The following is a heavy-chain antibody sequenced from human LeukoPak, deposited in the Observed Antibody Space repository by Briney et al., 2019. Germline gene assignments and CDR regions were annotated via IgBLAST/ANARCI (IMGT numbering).Heavy chain of an antibody. CDR2: IYYSGST. CDR1: GGSISSGGYY. D-gene: IGHD5-18*01. CDR3: ARDGGSDSYGSYYFDY. V-gene: IGHV4-31*03. Sequence: SETLSLTCTVSGGSISSGGYYWSWIRQHPGKCLEWIGYIYYSGSTYYNPSLKSRVTISVDTSKNQFSLKLSSVTAADTAVYYCARDGGSDSYGSYYFDYWGQGTLVTVSS. J-gene: IGHJ4*02.